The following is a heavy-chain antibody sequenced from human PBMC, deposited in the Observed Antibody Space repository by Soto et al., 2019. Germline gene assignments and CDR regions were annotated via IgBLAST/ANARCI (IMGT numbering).Heavy chain of an antibody. Sequence: EVQLVESGGGLVQPGGSLRLSCVASGFTFSSYWMHWVRQAPGKGLVWVSRIFSGGSSIAYVDSVKGRFTISRDNANTTLYLQINRLLAEDTAVYDCVSVHLCSSSSGSDYWGQGTLVTVSS. CDR2: IFSGGSSI. V-gene: IGHV3-74*01. D-gene: IGHD6-6*01. CDR1: GFTFSSYW. J-gene: IGHJ4*02. CDR3: VSVHLCSSSSGSDY.